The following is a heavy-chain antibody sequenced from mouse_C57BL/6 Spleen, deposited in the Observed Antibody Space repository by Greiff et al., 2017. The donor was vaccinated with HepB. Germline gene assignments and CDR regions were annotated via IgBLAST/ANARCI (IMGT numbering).Heavy chain of an antibody. CDR1: GYSITSGYY. J-gene: IGHJ2*01. CDR2: ISYDGSN. CDR3: ARDRTGDYFDY. D-gene: IGHD4-1*01. V-gene: IGHV3-6*01. Sequence: EVKLQESGPGLVKPSQSLSLTCSVPGYSITSGYYWNWIRQFPGNKLEWMGYISYDGSNNSNPSLKNRISISRDTSKNQFFLKLNSVTTEDTATYYCARDRTGDYFDYWGQGTTLTVSS.